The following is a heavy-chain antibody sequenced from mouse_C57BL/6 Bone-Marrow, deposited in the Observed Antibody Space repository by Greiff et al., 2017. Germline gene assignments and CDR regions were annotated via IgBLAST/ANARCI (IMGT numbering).Heavy chain of an antibody. CDR2: INPNNGGT. CDR3: ARRAYYYGSSYDYFDY. Sequence: VQLQQSGPELVKPGASVKISCKASGYTFTDYYMNWVQQSHGKSLEWIGDINPNNGGTSYNQKFKGKATLTVDKSSSTAYMELRSLTSEDSAVYYCARRAYYYGSSYDYFDYWGQGTTLTVSS. V-gene: IGHV1-26*01. D-gene: IGHD1-1*01. J-gene: IGHJ2*01. CDR1: GYTFTDYY.